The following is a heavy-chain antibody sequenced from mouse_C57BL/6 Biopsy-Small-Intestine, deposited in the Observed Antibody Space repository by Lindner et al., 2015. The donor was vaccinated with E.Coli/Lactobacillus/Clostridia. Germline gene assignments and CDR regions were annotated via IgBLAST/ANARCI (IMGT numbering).Heavy chain of an antibody. CDR3: ARGETGTDFDV. J-gene: IGHJ1*01. D-gene: IGHD4-1*01. CDR2: IDPANGNT. CDR1: GFNIKDDY. V-gene: IGHV14-3*02. Sequence: VQLQESGAEFVRPGASVKLSCTVSGFNIKDDYIHWVKKRPEQGLEWIGRIDPANGNTKYVPKFQGKATITADTSSNTAYLQLSSLTSEDTAVYYCARGETGTDFDVWGAGTTVTVSS.